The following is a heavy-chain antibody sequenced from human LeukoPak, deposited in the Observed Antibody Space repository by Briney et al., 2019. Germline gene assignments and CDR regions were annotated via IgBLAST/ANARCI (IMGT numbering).Heavy chain of an antibody. Sequence: GGSLRLSCAASGFTFSSYWMHWVRQAPGKGLVWVSRINSDGSSTSYADPVKGRFTISRDNAKNTLYLQMNSLRAEDTGLYYCAASIAYRSSWFADYWGQRTLVTVSS. V-gene: IGHV3-74*01. D-gene: IGHD6-13*01. CDR3: AASIAYRSSWFADY. J-gene: IGHJ4*02. CDR2: INSDGSST. CDR1: GFTFSSYW.